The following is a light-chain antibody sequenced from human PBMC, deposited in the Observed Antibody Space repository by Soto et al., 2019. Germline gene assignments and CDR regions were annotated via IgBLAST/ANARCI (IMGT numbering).Light chain of an antibody. CDR3: QKYNSAPRT. J-gene: IGKJ3*01. Sequence: DIQMTQSPSSLSASIGDRVTITCRASQDISNYLAWYQQRPGQIPELLIYAASTLQSGVPSRFSGSGSGTDFTLNISRLQPEDVATYYCQKYNSAPRTFGPGTKVDLK. V-gene: IGKV1-27*01. CDR1: QDISNY. CDR2: AAS.